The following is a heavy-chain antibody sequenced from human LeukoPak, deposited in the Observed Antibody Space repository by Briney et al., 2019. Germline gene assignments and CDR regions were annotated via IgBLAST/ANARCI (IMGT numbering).Heavy chain of an antibody. CDR1: GGSISSHN. CDR2: IDDSGNS. CDR3: ARIFLGYSSGWYFDY. J-gene: IGHJ4*02. Sequence: SETLSLTCSVSGGSISSHNWTWIRQPPGKGLEWIGYIDDSGNSKYNPSLKSRVTISVDTSKNQFSLKLSSVTALDTAVYYCARIFLGYSSGWYFDYWGQGTLVTVSS. D-gene: IGHD6-19*01. V-gene: IGHV4-59*11.